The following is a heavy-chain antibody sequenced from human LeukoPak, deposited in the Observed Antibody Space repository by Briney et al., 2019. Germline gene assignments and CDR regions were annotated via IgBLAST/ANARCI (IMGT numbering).Heavy chain of an antibody. CDR1: GGSVSSGSYY. V-gene: IGHV4-61*01. CDR2: IYYSGST. CDR3: ARDSRGYLDY. J-gene: IGHJ4*02. Sequence: SETLSLTCTVSGGSVSSGSYYWSWIRQPPGKGLEWIGYIYYSGSTNYNPSLKSRVTISVDTSKNQFSLKLSSVTAVDTAVYYYARDSRGYLDYWGQGTLVTVSS.